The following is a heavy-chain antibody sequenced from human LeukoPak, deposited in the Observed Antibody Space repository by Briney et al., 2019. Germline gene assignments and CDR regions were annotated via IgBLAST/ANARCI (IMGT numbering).Heavy chain of an antibody. Sequence: SETLSLTCIVSGGSVSSGSYYWSWIRQPPGEGLEWIGYIYYSGSTNYNPSLKSRVTISVDTSKNQFSLKLSSVTAADTAVYYCASEGITMVRGVTVNWFDPWGQGTPVTVSS. J-gene: IGHJ5*02. CDR3: ASEGITMVRGVTVNWFDP. CDR2: IYYSGST. CDR1: GGSVSSGSYY. V-gene: IGHV4-61*01. D-gene: IGHD3-10*01.